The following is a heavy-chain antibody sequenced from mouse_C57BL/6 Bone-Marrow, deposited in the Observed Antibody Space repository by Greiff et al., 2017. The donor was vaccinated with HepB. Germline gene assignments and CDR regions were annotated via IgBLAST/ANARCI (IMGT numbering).Heavy chain of an antibody. V-gene: IGHV14-4*01. D-gene: IGHD1-1*01. Sequence: VQLQQSGAELVRPGASVKLSCTASGFNIKDDYKHWVKQRPEQGLEWIGWIDPENGDTEYASKFQGKATITADTSSNTAYLQLSSLTSEDTAVYYCTYYYGSSSYWGQGTLVTVSA. CDR1: GFNIKDDY. CDR2: IDPENGDT. CDR3: TYYYGSSSY. J-gene: IGHJ3*01.